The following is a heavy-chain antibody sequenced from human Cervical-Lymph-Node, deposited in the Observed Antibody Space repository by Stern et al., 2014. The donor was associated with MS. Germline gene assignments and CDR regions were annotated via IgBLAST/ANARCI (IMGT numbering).Heavy chain of an antibody. Sequence: QVQLVQSGAEVKKPGSSVKVSCKASGGTFSSYAISWVRHAPGQGLEWMGGIIPAFGTTKYAQKVQDRVPITVDESTSTAYMELSSLRSEDTAVYYCARDLAAADTQNWGQGTLVTVSS. V-gene: IGHV1-69*01. CDR2: IIPAFGTT. CDR3: ARDLAAADTQN. J-gene: IGHJ4*02. CDR1: GGTFSSYA. D-gene: IGHD6-13*01.